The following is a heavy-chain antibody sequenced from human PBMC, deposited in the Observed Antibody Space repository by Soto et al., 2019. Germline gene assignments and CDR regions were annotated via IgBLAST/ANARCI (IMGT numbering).Heavy chain of an antibody. V-gene: IGHV3-49*04. CDR3: TRALGIRHAGAAFDV. J-gene: IGHJ3*01. CDR2: IRSKSYGGTT. D-gene: IGHD7-27*01. CDR1: GFTVSSKY. Sequence: GGSLRLSCAASGFTVSSKYMSWVRQAPGKGLEWVGFIRSKSYGGTTEYAASVKGRFTISRDDSKSIAYLQMNSLKTEDTAVYYCTRALGIRHAGAAFDVWGQGTMVTVSS.